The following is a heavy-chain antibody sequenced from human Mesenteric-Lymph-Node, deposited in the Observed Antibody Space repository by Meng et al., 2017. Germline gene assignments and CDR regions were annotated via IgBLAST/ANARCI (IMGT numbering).Heavy chain of an antibody. CDR2: ISSSGSTI. Sequence: GESLKISCAASGFTFSSFALTWVRQAPGKGLEWVSYISSSGSTIYYADSVKGRFTISRDNAKNSLYLQMNSLRAEDTAVYYCARDLGYYDSSGYFGWYFDLWGRGTLVTVSS. V-gene: IGHV3-48*03. D-gene: IGHD3-22*01. CDR3: ARDLGYYDSSGYFGWYFDL. J-gene: IGHJ2*01. CDR1: GFTFSSFA.